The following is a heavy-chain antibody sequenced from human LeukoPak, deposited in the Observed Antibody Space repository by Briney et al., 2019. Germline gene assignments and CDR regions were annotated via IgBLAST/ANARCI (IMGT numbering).Heavy chain of an antibody. D-gene: IGHD2-8*01. CDR3: ARGCVLDYYYYDMDV. CDR2: IWYDGSNK. V-gene: IGHV3-33*01. Sequence: GGSLRLSCAASGFTFNSYGMHWVRQAPGKGLEWVAVIWYDGSNKYYADSVKGRFTISRDNSKNTLCLQMNSLRAEDTAVYYCARGCVLDYYYYDMDVWGQGTTVTVSS. CDR1: GFTFNSYG. J-gene: IGHJ6*02.